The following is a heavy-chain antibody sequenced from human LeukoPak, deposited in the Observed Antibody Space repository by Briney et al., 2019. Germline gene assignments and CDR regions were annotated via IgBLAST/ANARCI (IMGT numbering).Heavy chain of an antibody. CDR2: IIPIFGTA. J-gene: IGHJ4*02. V-gene: IGHV1-69*01. CDR3: ATNTPYYYDSSGYRIDY. D-gene: IGHD3-22*01. Sequence: GSSVKVSCKASGGTFSSYAISWVRQAPGQGLEWMGGIIPIFGTANYAQKFQGRVTITADESTSTAYMELSSPRSEDTAVYYCATNTPYYYDSSGYRIDYWGQGTLVTVSS. CDR1: GGTFSSYA.